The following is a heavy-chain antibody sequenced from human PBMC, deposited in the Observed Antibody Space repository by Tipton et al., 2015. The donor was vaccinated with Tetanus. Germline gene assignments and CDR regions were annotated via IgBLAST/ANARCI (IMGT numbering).Heavy chain of an antibody. V-gene: IGHV3-53*01. J-gene: IGHJ4*02. CDR2: IYSGGST. CDR3: ARVTPGMGRGYCFDY. Sequence: SLRLSCAASGFTVSSNYMSWVRQAPGKGLEWVSVIYSGGSTYYADSVKGRFTISRDNSKNTLYLQMNSLRAEDTAVYYCARVTPGMGRGYCFDYWGQGTLVTVSS. CDR1: GFTVSSNY.